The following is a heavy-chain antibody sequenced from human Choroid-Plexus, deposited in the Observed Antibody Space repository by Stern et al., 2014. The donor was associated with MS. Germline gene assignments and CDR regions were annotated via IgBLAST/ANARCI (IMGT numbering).Heavy chain of an antibody. CDR1: GFTFSNFG. CDR3: AKDRQWSTYFFDY. J-gene: IGHJ4*02. Sequence: VQLVESGGGVAQPGRPLILSCAASGFTFSNFGMHWVRQAPGKGLEWVALISYDGSDKYYADSVKGRFTMFRDNSKNTLYRHMNSLGGEDTAVYYCAKDRQWSTYFFDYWGQGSLVTVSS. D-gene: IGHD2-15*01. CDR2: ISYDGSDK. V-gene: IGHV3-30*18.